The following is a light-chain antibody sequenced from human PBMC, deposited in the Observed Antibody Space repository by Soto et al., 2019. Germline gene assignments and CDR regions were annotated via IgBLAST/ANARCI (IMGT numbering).Light chain of an antibody. J-gene: IGKJ4*01. CDR2: GAS. V-gene: IGKV3-15*01. Sequence: ENVFSQSPSTPSLSPVGRAPLSCRASQSVSSSYLAWYQQKPGQAPRLLIYGASTRATGIPARFSGSGSGTEFTLTISSLQSEDFAVYYCQQYNNWPPLTFGGGTKVDIK. CDR1: QSVSSSY. CDR3: QQYNNWPPLT.